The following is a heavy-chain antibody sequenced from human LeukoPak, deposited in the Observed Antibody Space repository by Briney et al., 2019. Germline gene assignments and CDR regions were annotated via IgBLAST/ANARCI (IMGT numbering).Heavy chain of an antibody. J-gene: IGHJ4*02. Sequence: PGGSLRLSCAASGFTFSSYSMNWVRQASGKGLEWVSSISSSSSYIYYADSVKGRFTISRDNAKNSLYLQMNSLRAEDTAVYYCARDDKRYCSGGSCPRHFDYWGQGTLVTVSS. V-gene: IGHV3-21*01. CDR1: GFTFSSYS. CDR2: ISSSSSYI. CDR3: ARDDKRYCSGGSCPRHFDY. D-gene: IGHD2-15*01.